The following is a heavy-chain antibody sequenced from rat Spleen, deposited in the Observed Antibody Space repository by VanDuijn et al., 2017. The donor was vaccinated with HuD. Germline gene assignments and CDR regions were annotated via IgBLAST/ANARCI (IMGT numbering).Heavy chain of an antibody. Sequence: EVQLVESGGGLVQPGRSLKLSCAASGFTFNNYWMTWIRQAPGKGLEWVASITNTGGSTYYPDSVKGRFTISRDNAKSTLYLQMNILRSEDTATYYCTRGTTIAAISTFDYWGQGVMVTVSS. CDR2: ITNTGGST. CDR1: GFTFNNYW. D-gene: IGHD1-2*01. V-gene: IGHV5-31*01. CDR3: TRGTTIAAISTFDY. J-gene: IGHJ2*01.